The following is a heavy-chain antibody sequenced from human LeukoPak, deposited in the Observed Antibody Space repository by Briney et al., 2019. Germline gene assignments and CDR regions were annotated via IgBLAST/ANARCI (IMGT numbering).Heavy chain of an antibody. CDR3: ARGVGYTSSFWSGYFNNYFDY. V-gene: IGHV4-39*07. CDR2: IYYSGST. CDR1: GGSISSSSYY. D-gene: IGHD3-3*01. J-gene: IGHJ4*02. Sequence: NPSETLSLTCTVSGGSISSSSYYWGWIRQPPGKGLEWIGSIYYSGSTYYNPSLKSRVTISVDTSKNQFSLKLSSVTAADTAVYYCARGVGYTSSFWSGYFNNYFDYWGQGTLVTVSS.